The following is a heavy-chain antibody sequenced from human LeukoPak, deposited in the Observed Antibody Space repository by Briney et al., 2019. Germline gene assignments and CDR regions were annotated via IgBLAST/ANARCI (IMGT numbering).Heavy chain of an antibody. CDR2: ISWNSGSI. V-gene: IGHV3-9*01. D-gene: IGHD5-12*01. J-gene: IGHJ4*02. Sequence: PGGSLRLSCAASGFTFYDYAMHWVRQAPGKGLEWVSGISWNSGSIGYADSVKGRFTISRDNAKNSLYLQMNSLRAEDTALYYCAKDSGYDLDYFDYWGQGTLVTVSS. CDR1: GFTFYDYA. CDR3: AKDSGYDLDYFDY.